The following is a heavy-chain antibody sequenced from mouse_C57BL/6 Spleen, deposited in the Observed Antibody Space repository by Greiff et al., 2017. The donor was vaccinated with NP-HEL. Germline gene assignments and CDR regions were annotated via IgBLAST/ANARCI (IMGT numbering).Heavy chain of an antibody. CDR3: ARGLIYYGNYFDY. J-gene: IGHJ2*01. Sequence: QVQLKQPGTELVKPGASVKLSCKASGYTFTSYWMHWVKQRPGQGLEWIGNINPSNGGTNYNEKFKSKATLTVDKSSSTAYMQLSSLTSEDSAVYYCARGLIYYGNYFDYWGQGTTLTVSS. D-gene: IGHD2-1*01. V-gene: IGHV1-53*01. CDR2: INPSNGGT. CDR1: GYTFTSYW.